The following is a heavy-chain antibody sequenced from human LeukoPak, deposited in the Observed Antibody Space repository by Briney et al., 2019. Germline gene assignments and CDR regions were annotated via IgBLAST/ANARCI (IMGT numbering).Heavy chain of an antibody. Sequence: PGGSLRLSCAASGFTFSSYWMHWVRQAPGKGLVWVSRINSDGSSTSYADSVKGRFTISRDNAKNTLYLQMNSLRAEDKAVYYCARDSLLWFGELLQDYYYYMDVWGKGTTVTVSS. J-gene: IGHJ6*03. CDR3: ARDSLLWFGELLQDYYYYMDV. V-gene: IGHV3-74*01. D-gene: IGHD3-10*01. CDR2: INSDGSST. CDR1: GFTFSSYW.